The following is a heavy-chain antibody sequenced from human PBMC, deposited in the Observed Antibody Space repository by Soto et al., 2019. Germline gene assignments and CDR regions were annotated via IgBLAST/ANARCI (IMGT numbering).Heavy chain of an antibody. J-gene: IGHJ4*02. CDR2: IYYSGTT. D-gene: IGHD6-13*01. CDR1: GGSVTNTTYF. V-gene: IGHV4-39*07. Sequence: TSETLSLTCVVSGGSVTNTTYFWGWIRQPPGKGPEWIGSIYYSGTTYSNPSLKSRLTMSIDTSKNQFSLKLSSVTAADTAVYYCARVAFEGAAAYYFDYWGQGTLVTVSS. CDR3: ARVAFEGAAAYYFDY.